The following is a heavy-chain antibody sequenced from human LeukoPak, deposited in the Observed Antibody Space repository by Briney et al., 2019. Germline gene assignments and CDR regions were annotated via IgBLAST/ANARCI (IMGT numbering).Heavy chain of an antibody. CDR3: AREGNGMVRGVTTYYYYYMDV. CDR2: IYHSGST. D-gene: IGHD3-10*01. J-gene: IGHJ6*03. CDR1: GYSISSGYY. V-gene: IGHV4-38-2*02. Sequence: SETLSLTCTVSGYSISSGYYWGWIRQPPGKGLEWIGSIYHSGSTYYNPSLKSRVTISVDTSKNQFSLKLSSVTAADTAMYYCAREGNGMVRGVTTYYYYYMDVWGKGTTVTVSS.